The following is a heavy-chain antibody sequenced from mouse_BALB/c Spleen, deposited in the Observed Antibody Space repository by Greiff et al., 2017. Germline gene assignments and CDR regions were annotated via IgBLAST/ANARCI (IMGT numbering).Heavy chain of an antibody. Sequence: EVKVVESGGGLVQPGGSRKLSCAASGFTFSSFGMHWVRQAPEKGLEWVAYISSGSSTIYYADTVKGRFTISRDNPKNTLFLQMTSLRSEDTAMYYCARSQLGLDYWGQGTTLTVSS. CDR3: ARSQLGLDY. J-gene: IGHJ2*01. V-gene: IGHV5-17*02. CDR2: ISSGSSTI. D-gene: IGHD4-1*02. CDR1: GFTFSSFG.